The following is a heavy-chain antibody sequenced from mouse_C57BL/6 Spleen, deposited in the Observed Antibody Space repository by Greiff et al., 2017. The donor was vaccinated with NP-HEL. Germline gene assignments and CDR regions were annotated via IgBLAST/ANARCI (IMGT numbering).Heavy chain of an antibody. D-gene: IGHD2-3*01. V-gene: IGHV5-9*01. CDR3: ARHDGYPFDY. Sequence: EVKLMESGGGLVKPGGSLKLSCAASGFTFSSYTMSWVRQTPEKRLEWVATISGGGGNTYYPDSVKGRFTISRDNAKNTLYLQMSSLRSEDTALYYCARHDGYPFDYWGQGTTLTVSS. J-gene: IGHJ2*01. CDR1: GFTFSSYT. CDR2: ISGGGGNT.